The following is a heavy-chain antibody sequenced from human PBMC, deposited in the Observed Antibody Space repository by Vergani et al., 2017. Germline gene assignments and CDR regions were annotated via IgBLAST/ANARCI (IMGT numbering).Heavy chain of an antibody. V-gene: IGHV3-30*02. D-gene: IGHD2-8*02. CDR2: IQKDGIDK. J-gene: IGHJ5*01. CDR1: GFPFSTYG. CDR3: VRTEYCTGIACNTRFDS. Sequence: QVQLVESGGGVVQPGESLRLSCAASGFPFSTYGMHWVRQAPGKGLEWVAFIQKDGIDKFYADSVRGRFTISRDISKNTVFLQMNNLRADDAGVYYCVRTEYCTGIACNTRFDSWGQGALVTVSS.